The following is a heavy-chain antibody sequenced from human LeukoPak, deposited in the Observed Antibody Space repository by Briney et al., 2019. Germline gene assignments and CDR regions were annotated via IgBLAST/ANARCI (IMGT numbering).Heavy chain of an antibody. CDR2: IIPIFGTA. D-gene: IGHD3-22*01. CDR3: ASDVREGWSGITMTKPKTDAFDI. CDR1: GGTFSSYA. J-gene: IGHJ3*02. Sequence: ASVKVSCKASGGTFSSYAISWVRQAPGQGLEWMGGIIPIFGTANYAQKFQGRVTITADESTSTAYMELSSLRSEDTAVYYCASDVREGWSGITMTKPKTDAFDIWGQGTMVTVSS. V-gene: IGHV1-69*13.